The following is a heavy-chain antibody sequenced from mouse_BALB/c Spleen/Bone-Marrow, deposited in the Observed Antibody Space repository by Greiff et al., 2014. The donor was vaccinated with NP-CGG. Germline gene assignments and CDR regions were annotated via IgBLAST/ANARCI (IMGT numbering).Heavy chain of an antibody. CDR2: ISYSGST. Sequence: EVKLEESGPGLVKPSQSLSLTCTVTGYSITSDYAWNWIRQFPGNKLEWMGYISYSGSTSYNPSFKSRISITRDTSKNQFFLQLNSVTTEDTATYYCARWNGNYYFDYWGQGTTLTVSS. V-gene: IGHV3-2*02. CDR3: ARWNGNYYFDY. J-gene: IGHJ2*01. CDR1: GYSITSDYA. D-gene: IGHD2-1*01.